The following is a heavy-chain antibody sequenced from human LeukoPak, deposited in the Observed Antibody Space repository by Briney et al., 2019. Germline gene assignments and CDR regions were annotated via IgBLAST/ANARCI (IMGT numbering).Heavy chain of an antibody. V-gene: IGHV4-34*01. CDR3: ARHAMVRGVKFLRWFDP. J-gene: IGHJ5*02. D-gene: IGHD3-10*01. Sequence: PSETLSLTCAVYGGSFSGYYWSWIRQPPGKGLEWIGEINHSGSTNYNLSLKSRVTISVDTSKNQFSLKLSSVTAADTAVYYCARHAMVRGVKFLRWFDPWGQGTLVTVCS. CDR2: INHSGST. CDR1: GGSFSGYY.